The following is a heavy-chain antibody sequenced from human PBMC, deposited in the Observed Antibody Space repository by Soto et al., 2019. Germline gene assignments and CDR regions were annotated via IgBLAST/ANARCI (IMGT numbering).Heavy chain of an antibody. CDR2: IYYSGST. CDR3: AKGYCSGGSCYGFDY. D-gene: IGHD2-15*01. V-gene: IGHV4-61*01. CDR1: GGSVSSGSYY. J-gene: IGHJ4*02. Sequence: QVQLQESGPGLVKPSETLSLTCTVSGGSVSSGSYYWSWIRQPPGKGLEWIGYIYYSGSTNYNPSLKIRVTISVDTSKNQFSLKLSSVTAADTAVYYCAKGYCSGGSCYGFDYWGQGTLVTVSS.